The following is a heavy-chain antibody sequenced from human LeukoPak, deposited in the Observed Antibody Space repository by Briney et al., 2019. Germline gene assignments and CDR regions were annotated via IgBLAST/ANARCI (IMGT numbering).Heavy chain of an antibody. D-gene: IGHD1-1*01. Sequence: KPSETLSLTCAVYGGSFSGYYWSWIRQPPGKGLEWIGEITHSGSTNYNPSLKSRVTISVDTSKNQFSLKLSSVTAADTALYYCASWNDVYWGQGTLVTVSS. CDR2: ITHSGST. CDR1: GGSFSGYY. V-gene: IGHV4-34*01. CDR3: ASWNDVY. J-gene: IGHJ4*02.